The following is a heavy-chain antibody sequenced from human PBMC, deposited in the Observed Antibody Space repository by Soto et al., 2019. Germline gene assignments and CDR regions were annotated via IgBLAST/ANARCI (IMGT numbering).Heavy chain of an antibody. CDR3: ARLNQGYLYDFWSGPNYYGMDV. J-gene: IGHJ6*02. CDR2: IYYSGST. D-gene: IGHD3-3*01. Sequence: PSETLSLTCTVAGGSVSSSNYYWGWIRQPPGKGLEWIGSIYYSGSTYYNPSLKSRVTISVDTSKNQFSLKLSSVTAADTAVYYCARLNQGYLYDFWSGPNYYGMDVWGQGTTVTVSS. CDR1: GGSVSSSNYY. V-gene: IGHV4-39*07.